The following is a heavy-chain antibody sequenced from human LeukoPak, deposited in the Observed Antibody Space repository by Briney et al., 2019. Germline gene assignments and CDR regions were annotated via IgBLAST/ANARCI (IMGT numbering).Heavy chain of an antibody. Sequence: SETLSLTCTVSSDSMTSYFWSWIPQPPGKGLEWIGYVYHSGSTSYNPSLKSRVSTSEDTFKNQFSLKLSSVTAADTAVYFCARANPNWNPPDYWGQGTLVTVAS. V-gene: IGHV4-59*08. CDR3: ARANPNWNPPDY. D-gene: IGHD1-1*01. CDR2: VYHSGST. J-gene: IGHJ4*02. CDR1: SDSMTSYF.